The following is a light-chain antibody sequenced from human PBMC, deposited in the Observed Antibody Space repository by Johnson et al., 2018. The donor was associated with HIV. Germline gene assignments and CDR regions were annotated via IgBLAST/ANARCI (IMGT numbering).Light chain of an antibody. CDR1: SSNIENNY. V-gene: IGLV1-51*02. Sequence: QSVLTQPPSVSAAPGQKVTISCSGSSSNIENNYVSWYQQLPGTAPKLLIYEDNRRPSGTPDRFSGSKSGTSATLGITGLQTGDEADYYSGTWDSSLSSYVFGTGTKVTVL. J-gene: IGLJ1*01. CDR3: GTWDSSLSSYV. CDR2: EDN.